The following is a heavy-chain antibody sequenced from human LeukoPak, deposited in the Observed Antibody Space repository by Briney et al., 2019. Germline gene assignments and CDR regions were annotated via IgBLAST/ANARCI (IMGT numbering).Heavy chain of an antibody. CDR1: GGPISSSSYY. J-gene: IGHJ4*02. V-gene: IGHV4-39*01. D-gene: IGHD3-22*01. CDR3: ARSSAYYYDSSGFLFD. Sequence: SETLSLTCTVSGGPISSSSYYWGWIRQPPGKGLEWIGSIYYSGSTYYNPSLKSRVTISVDTSKNQFSLKLSSVTAADTAVYYCARSSAYYYDSSGFLFDWGQGTLVTVSS. CDR2: IYYSGST.